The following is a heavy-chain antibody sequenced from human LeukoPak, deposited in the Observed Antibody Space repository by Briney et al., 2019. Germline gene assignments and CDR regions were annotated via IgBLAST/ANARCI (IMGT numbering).Heavy chain of an antibody. J-gene: IGHJ4*02. Sequence: GQSLKVSCKHSEYSFPNYFIVWVGKMPGKGLKWMGIIYPDDSDTRYSPSFQGQVTISADKSICTAYLQWSSLKASDTAMYYCAIGRGGQQLGDYWGQGTLVTVSS. V-gene: IGHV5-51*01. CDR3: AIGRGGQQLGDY. CDR2: IYPDDSDT. CDR1: EYSFPNYF. D-gene: IGHD6-13*01.